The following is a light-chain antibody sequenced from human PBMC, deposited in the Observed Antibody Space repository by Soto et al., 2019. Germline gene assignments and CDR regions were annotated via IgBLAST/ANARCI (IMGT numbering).Light chain of an antibody. J-gene: IGLJ1*01. CDR1: NSDVGSYNL. Sequence: QSVLTQPASVSGSPGQSITISCTGTNSDVGSYNLVSWYQQHPGKAPKVIIYEVSERPSGVSDRFSGSKSGNTASLMISGLQAEDEADYYCCSYAGSSTQSYGFGGGTKVT. CDR2: EVS. V-gene: IGLV2-23*02. CDR3: CSYAGSSTQSYG.